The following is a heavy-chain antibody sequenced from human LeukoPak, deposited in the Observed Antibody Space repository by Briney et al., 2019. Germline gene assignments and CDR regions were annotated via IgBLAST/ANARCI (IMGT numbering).Heavy chain of an antibody. D-gene: IGHD7-27*01. CDR2: IATSDGNT. V-gene: IGHV3-23*01. CDR3: AKDGGLWVSAHWGDS. Sequence: GGSLRLSCAASGFTFSSYTMSWVRQAPGKGLEWVSTIATSDGNTYYADSVKGRFTVSRDNSKNTLFLQMNSLRAEDTAVYYCAKDGGLWVSAHWGDSWGRGTLVTVSS. CDR1: GFTFSSYT. J-gene: IGHJ4*02.